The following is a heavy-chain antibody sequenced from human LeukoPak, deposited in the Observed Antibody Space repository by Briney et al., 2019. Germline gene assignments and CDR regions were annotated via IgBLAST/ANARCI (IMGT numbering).Heavy chain of an antibody. CDR2: ITGDGTTT. Sequence: GGSLRLSCEASGLTFSNHGMSWVRQAPGKGLQWVSAITGDGTTTYYADSVKGRFTISRDNSKNTLYLQMNSLRAEDTAVYFCAKRGVVIRVILVGFHKEAYYFESWGQGALVTVSS. V-gene: IGHV3-23*01. CDR1: GLTFSNHG. CDR3: AKRGVVIRVILVGFHKEAYYFES. D-gene: IGHD3/OR15-3a*01. J-gene: IGHJ4*02.